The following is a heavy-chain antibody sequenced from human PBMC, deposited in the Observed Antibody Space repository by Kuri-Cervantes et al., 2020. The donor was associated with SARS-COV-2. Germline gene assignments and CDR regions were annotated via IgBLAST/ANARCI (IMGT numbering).Heavy chain of an antibody. D-gene: IGHD3-22*01. CDR1: GFTVSSNY. Sequence: GESLKISCAASGFTVSSNYMSWVRQAPGKGLEWVSSISSSSSYIYYADSVKGRFTISRDNAKNTLYLQMNSLRAEDTAVYYCARGGPQFTMIVVALSSEYFDYWGQGTLVTVSS. CDR3: ARGGPQFTMIVVALSSEYFDY. CDR2: ISSSSSYI. V-gene: IGHV3-21*01. J-gene: IGHJ4*02.